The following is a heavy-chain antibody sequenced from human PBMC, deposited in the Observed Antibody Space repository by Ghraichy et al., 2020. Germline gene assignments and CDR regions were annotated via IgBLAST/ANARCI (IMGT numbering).Heavy chain of an antibody. Sequence: SCTVSGDSISKYYWSWVRQSPAQRLEWIGYIYYNGGAEYNPSLKSRVIIFLDTSTTQFSLRMTSVTTAETAVYYCARTAAGDYGMDVWGQGTAVAVSS. CDR3: ARTAAGDYGMDV. V-gene: IGHV4-59*01. CDR1: GDSISKYY. CDR2: IYYNGGA. J-gene: IGHJ6*02. D-gene: IGHD6-13*01.